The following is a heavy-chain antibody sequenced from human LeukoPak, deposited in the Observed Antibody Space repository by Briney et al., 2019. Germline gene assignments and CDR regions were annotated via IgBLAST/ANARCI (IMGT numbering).Heavy chain of an antibody. J-gene: IGHJ4*02. V-gene: IGHV3-21*01. D-gene: IGHD3-3*01. CDR3: ASEIIFGSFDY. Sequence: GGSLRLSCAASGFTFSSYNMNWVRQAPGKGLEWVSSISSSSSYIYYADSVKGRFTISRDNAKKSLYLQMNSLRAEDTAVYYCASEIIFGSFDYWGQGTLVTVSS. CDR2: ISSSSSYI. CDR1: GFTFSSYN.